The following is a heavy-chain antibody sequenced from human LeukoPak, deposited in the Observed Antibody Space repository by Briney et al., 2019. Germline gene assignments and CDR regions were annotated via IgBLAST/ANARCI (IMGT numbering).Heavy chain of an antibody. Sequence: SETLSLTCTVSGGSISSYYWSWIRQHPGKGLEWIGYIYYSGSTYYNPSLKSRVTISVDTSKNQFSLKLSSVTAADTAVYYCARRNCSGGSCPDLDYWGQGTLVTVXS. D-gene: IGHD2-15*01. CDR3: ARRNCSGGSCPDLDY. CDR2: IYYSGST. V-gene: IGHV4-59*06. CDR1: GGSISSYY. J-gene: IGHJ4*02.